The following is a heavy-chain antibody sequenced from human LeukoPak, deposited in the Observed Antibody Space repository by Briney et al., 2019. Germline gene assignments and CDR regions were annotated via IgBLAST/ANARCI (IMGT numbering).Heavy chain of an antibody. CDR1: GYTFTSYG. V-gene: IGHV1-2*06. CDR3: ARYSSSSNRFDP. J-gene: IGHJ5*02. CDR2: INRNSGGT. Sequence: ASVKVSCKASGYTFTSYGISWVRQAPGQGLEWMGRINRNSGGTNYAQKFQGRVTMSRDTSISTAYMELSRLRSDDTAVYYCARYSSSSNRFDPWGQGTLVTVSS. D-gene: IGHD6-6*01.